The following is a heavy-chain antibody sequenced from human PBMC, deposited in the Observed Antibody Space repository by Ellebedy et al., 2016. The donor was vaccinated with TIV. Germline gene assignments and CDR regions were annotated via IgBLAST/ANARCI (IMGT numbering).Heavy chain of an antibody. V-gene: IGHV1-18*01. CDR1: GYSFTSHG. J-gene: IGHJ6*02. CDR2: IFAYNGNT. Sequence: ASVKVSCKTSGYSFTSHGLSWVRQAPGQGLEWMGWIFAYNGNTNYAQNFEGRLIMTTDTSTSTAYMDLRNLRSDDTAVYYCARDRDLGVVVALYGMDVWGQGTTVSVSS. D-gene: IGHD2-21*01. CDR3: ARDRDLGVVVALYGMDV.